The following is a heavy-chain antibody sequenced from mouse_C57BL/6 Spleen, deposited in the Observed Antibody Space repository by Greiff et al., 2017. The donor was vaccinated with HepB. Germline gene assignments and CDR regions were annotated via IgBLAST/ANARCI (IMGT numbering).Heavy chain of an antibody. J-gene: IGHJ1*03. V-gene: IGHV1-82*01. CDR3: ARDSRGWYFDV. CDR1: GYAFSSSW. CDR2: IYPGDGDT. Sequence: QVQLQQSGPELVKPGASVKISCKASGYAFSSSWMNWVKQRPGKGLEWIGRIYPGDGDTNYNGKFKGKATLTADKSSSTAYMQLSSLTSEDSAVYFCARDSRGWYFDVWGTGTTVTVSS.